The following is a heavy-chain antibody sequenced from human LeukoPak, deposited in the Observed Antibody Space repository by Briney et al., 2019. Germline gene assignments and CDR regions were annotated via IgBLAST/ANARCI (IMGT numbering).Heavy chain of an antibody. CDR3: AREPTSGREPTSGRPLDY. J-gene: IGHJ4*02. V-gene: IGHV4-4*07. CDR2: IYSSGNN. Sequence: SETLSLTCTVSGGSINNYYWSWIRQPAGKGLEWIGRIYSSGNNNYNPSLKSRVTMSLDTSKNHLSLNLSSVTAADTAVYYCAREPTSGREPTSGRPLDYWGQGTLVTVSS. CDR1: GGSINNYY. D-gene: IGHD5-12*01.